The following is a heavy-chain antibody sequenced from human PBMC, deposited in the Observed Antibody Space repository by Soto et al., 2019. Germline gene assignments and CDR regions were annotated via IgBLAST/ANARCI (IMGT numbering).Heavy chain of an antibody. Sequence: QVDLVESGGGVVQPGKSLRLSCATSGFTFSEDAMHWVRQAPGKGLEWVAVIWYDGSKKHYADSAKGRFTISRDNSENTIDLQMNSLTAEDVAVYWWAREGRHTALFSAFDYWGQGALVTDSS. J-gene: IGHJ4*02. CDR1: GFTFSEDA. CDR3: AREGRHTALFSAFDY. CDR2: IWYDGSKK. V-gene: IGHV3-33*01. D-gene: IGHD2-21*01.